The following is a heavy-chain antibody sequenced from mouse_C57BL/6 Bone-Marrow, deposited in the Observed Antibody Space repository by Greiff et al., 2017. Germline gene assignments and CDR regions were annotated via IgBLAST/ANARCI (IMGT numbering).Heavy chain of an antibody. CDR2: ITHSGET. D-gene: IGHD2-1*01. Sequence: VQLQESGPGLVKPSQSLFLSCSITGFPFTSGYYWIWIRQSPGKPLEWMGYITHSGETFYNPSLQRPISITRETSKNQFFLQLNSVTTEDTAMYYCARDRRGNPFDYWGQGTTLTVSS. CDR1: GFPFTSGYY. J-gene: IGHJ2*01. V-gene: IGHV12-3*01. CDR3: ARDRRGNPFDY.